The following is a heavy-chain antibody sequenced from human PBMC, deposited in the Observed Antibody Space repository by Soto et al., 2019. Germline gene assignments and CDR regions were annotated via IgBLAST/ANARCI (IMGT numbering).Heavy chain of an antibody. CDR1: GYTFTAYP. CDR3: SRNDYYGAGIYYFDY. D-gene: IGHD3-10*01. CDR2: INGANGDT. J-gene: IGHJ4*02. Sequence: QVQLVQSGAEVKKPGASVKVSCKASGYTFTAYPVHWVRQAPGQRLEWMGWINGANGDTGYSQKFQGRVTVTRDTSANTFYMELSSLTSEDSAVSYCSRNDYYGAGIYYFDYWGQGTLVTVSS. V-gene: IGHV1-3*01.